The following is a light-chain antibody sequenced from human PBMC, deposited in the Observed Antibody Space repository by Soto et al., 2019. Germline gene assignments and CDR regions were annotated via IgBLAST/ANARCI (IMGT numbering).Light chain of an antibody. Sequence: EIVLTKYPATLSLSPGERATLSCRASQSVSSYLAWYQQKPGQAPRLLIYDASNRATGIPARFSGSGSGTDFTLTISSLEPEDFAVYYCQQRSNWPPWTFGQATKVEI. J-gene: IGKJ1*01. CDR3: QQRSNWPPWT. CDR2: DAS. CDR1: QSVSSY. V-gene: IGKV3-11*01.